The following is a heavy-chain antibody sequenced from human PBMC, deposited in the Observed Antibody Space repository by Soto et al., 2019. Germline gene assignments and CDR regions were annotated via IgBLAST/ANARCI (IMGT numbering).Heavy chain of an antibody. Sequence: ASVKGSCKASGGTFSSYAISWVRPAPGQGLEWMGGIIPIFGTANYAQKFQGRVTITADESTSTAYMELSSLRSEDTAVYYCARAESGGYGDYAPYYYGMDVWGQGTTVTVSS. CDR3: ARAESGGYGDYAPYYYGMDV. D-gene: IGHD4-17*01. V-gene: IGHV1-69*01. CDR1: GGTFSSYA. CDR2: IIPIFGTA. J-gene: IGHJ6*02.